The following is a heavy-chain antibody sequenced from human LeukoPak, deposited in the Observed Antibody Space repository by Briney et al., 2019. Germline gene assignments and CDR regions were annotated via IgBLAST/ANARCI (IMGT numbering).Heavy chain of an antibody. CDR1: GFTFSSYS. J-gene: IGHJ4*02. V-gene: IGHV3-48*01. Sequence: GGSLRLSCAASGFTFSSYSMNWVRQAPGKGLEWVSYISSSSSTIYYADSVKGRFTISRDNAKNSLYLQMNSLKTEDTAVYYCTRDGIAAAGGYFDYWGQGTLVTVSS. D-gene: IGHD6-13*01. CDR2: ISSSSSTI. CDR3: TRDGIAAAGGYFDY.